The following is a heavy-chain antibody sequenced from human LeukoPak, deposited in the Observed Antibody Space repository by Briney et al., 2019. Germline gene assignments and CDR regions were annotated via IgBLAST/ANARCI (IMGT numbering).Heavy chain of an antibody. J-gene: IGHJ4*02. CDR3: AKGHQFEYCSSTSCSLDY. Sequence: GGSLRLSCEAAGFAFKTYSMHWVRQAPGKGLERVAAIWPDGSNEYYANSVKGRFFISRDNSKNTLYLQMNSLRVDDTAVYYCAKGHQFEYCSSTSCSLDYWGQGTLVTVSS. D-gene: IGHD2-2*01. CDR1: GFAFKTYS. V-gene: IGHV3-33*06. CDR2: IWPDGSNE.